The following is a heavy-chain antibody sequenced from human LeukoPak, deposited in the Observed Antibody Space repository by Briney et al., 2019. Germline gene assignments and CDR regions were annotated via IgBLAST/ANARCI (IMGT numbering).Heavy chain of an antibody. V-gene: IGHV3-15*01. CDR3: VTDLVIKGYFDY. Sequence: PGESLRLSCAASGFTFSNVWMSWVRQVPGKGLEWVGRIRRKTDGETTDHAAPVKGRFTISRDDSKNTLYLQINSLKTEDTAVYYCVTDLVIKGYFDYWGQGALVTVSS. J-gene: IGHJ4*02. D-gene: IGHD2-21*01. CDR2: IRRKTDGETT. CDR1: GFTFSNVW.